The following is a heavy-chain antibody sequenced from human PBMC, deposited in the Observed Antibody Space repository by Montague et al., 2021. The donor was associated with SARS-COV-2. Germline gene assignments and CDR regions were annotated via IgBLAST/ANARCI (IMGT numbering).Heavy chain of an antibody. CDR1: GGSISSSNYY. J-gene: IGHJ3*02. CDR2: IYDSGST. V-gene: IGHV4-39*02. D-gene: IGHD5-12*01. CDR3: ARRGRKLLPVATTIGGFDI. Sequence: SETLSLTCTVSGGSISSSNYYWDWIRQPPGKGLAWIGSIYDSGSTYYNPSLKSRVTISVDTSKNHFSLKLSSVTASDAAVYYCARRGRKLLPVATTIGGFDIWGQGTMVTVSS.